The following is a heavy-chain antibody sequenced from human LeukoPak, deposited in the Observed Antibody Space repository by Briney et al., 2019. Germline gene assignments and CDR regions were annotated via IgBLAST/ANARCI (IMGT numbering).Heavy chain of an antibody. D-gene: IGHD6-13*01. CDR2: INPNSGGT. V-gene: IGHV1-2*02. CDR3: ARDWAPQLVRPYYYYYGMDV. J-gene: IGHJ6*02. CDR1: GCTFTGYY. Sequence: GASVKVSCKASGCTFTGYYMHWVRQAPGQGLEWMGWINPNSGGTNYAQKFQGRVTMTRDTSISTAYMELSRLRSDDTAVYYCARDWAPQLVRPYYYYYGMDVWGQGATVTVSS.